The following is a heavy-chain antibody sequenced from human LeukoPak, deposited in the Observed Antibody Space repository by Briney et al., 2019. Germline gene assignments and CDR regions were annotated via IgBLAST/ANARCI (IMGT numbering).Heavy chain of an antibody. Sequence: LRLSCAVSGFPFSDYYMSWIRQAPGKGLEGVSYIRCSCSNIQYADSVKGRFNISRDNAKNSLYLQMNSLRAEDTAVYYCASVPANSGCDYWGQGTLVTVSS. D-gene: IGHD3-10*01. CDR2: IRCSCSNI. CDR3: ASVPANSGCDY. V-gene: IGHV3-11*01. CDR1: GFPFSDYY. J-gene: IGHJ4*02.